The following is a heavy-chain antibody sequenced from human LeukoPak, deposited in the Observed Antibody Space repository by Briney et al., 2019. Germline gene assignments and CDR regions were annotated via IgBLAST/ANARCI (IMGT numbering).Heavy chain of an antibody. Sequence: PSETLSLTCTVSGGSISSSSYYWGWIRQPPGKGLEWIGSIYYSGSTYYNPSLKSRVTISVDTSKNQFSLKLSSVTAADTAVYYCARQQGYYDFWSGPPQGYNWFDPWGQGTLVTVSS. CDR2: IYYSGST. CDR3: ARQQGYYDFWSGPPQGYNWFDP. CDR1: GGSISSSSYY. D-gene: IGHD3-3*01. J-gene: IGHJ5*02. V-gene: IGHV4-39*01.